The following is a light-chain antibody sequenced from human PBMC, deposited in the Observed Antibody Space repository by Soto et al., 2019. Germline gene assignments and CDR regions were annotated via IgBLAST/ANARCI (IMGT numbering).Light chain of an antibody. CDR3: QQTYTTPEIT. CDR2: SVS. Sequence: VMTQSPLSLPVTLGQPASISCRASQSISSNLAWYQQKPGQTPRLLIYSVSSRATGIPDRFSGSGSGTDFTLTISSLQPEDFVTYYCQQTYTTPEITFGQGTRLEI. CDR1: QSISSN. J-gene: IGKJ5*01. V-gene: IGKV3D-15*01.